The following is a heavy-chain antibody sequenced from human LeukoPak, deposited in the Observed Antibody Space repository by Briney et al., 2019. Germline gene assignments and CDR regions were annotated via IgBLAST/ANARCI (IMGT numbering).Heavy chain of an antibody. V-gene: IGHV1-69*05. CDR2: IIPIFGTA. CDR1: GGTFSSYA. CDR3: ASGHRYGSGTQAD. Sequence: ASVKVSCKASGGTFSSYAISWVQQAPGQGLEWMGRIIPIFGTANYAQKFQGRVTVTTDESTSTAYMELSSLRSEDTAVYYCASGHRYGSGTQADWGQGTLVTVSS. J-gene: IGHJ4*02. D-gene: IGHD3-10*01.